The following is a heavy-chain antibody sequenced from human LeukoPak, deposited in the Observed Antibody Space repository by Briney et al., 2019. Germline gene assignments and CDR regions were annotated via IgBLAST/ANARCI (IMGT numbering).Heavy chain of an antibody. J-gene: IGHJ5*02. D-gene: IGHD6-13*01. CDR3: ARVESSSWYSLARGAGWFDP. Sequence: SKTLSLTCTVSGGSISSYYWSWIRQPAGKGLEWIGRIYTSGSTNYNPSLKSRVTMSVDTSKNQFSLKLSSVTAADTAVYYCARVESSSWYSLARGAGWFDPWGQGTLVTVSS. V-gene: IGHV4-4*07. CDR1: GGSISSYY. CDR2: IYTSGST.